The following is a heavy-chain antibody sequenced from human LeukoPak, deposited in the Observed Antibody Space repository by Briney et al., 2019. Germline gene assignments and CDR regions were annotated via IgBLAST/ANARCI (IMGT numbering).Heavy chain of an antibody. CDR3: ARLRATIFSVSYYYYGMDV. D-gene: IGHD5-12*01. J-gene: IGHJ6*02. V-gene: IGHV4-34*01. CDR2: INHSGST. Sequence: SETLSLTCAVYGGSFSGYYWSWIRQPPGKGLEWIGEINHSGSTNYNPSLKSRVTISVDTSKNQFSLKLSSVTAADTAVYYCARLRATIFSVSYYYYGMDVWGQGTTVTVSS. CDR1: GGSFSGYY.